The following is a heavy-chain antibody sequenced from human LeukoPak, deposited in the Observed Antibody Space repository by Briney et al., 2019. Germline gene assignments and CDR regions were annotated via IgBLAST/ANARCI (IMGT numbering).Heavy chain of an antibody. CDR2: IYPGESDT. V-gene: IGHV5-51*01. D-gene: IGHD1-26*01. CDR1: GYSFTSYW. CDR3: ANRGVGGDAFDI. Sequence: GESLKISCKGSGYSFTSYWIGWLRQLPGKSLEGMGIIYPGESDTRYSPSFQGQVTISADKSISTACLQWSSLKASDPAMYYCANRGVGGDAFDIWGQGTMVTVSS. J-gene: IGHJ3*02.